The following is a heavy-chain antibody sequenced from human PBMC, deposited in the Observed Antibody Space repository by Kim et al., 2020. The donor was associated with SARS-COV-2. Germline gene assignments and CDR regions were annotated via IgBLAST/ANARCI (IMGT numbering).Heavy chain of an antibody. Sequence: FQGRVTITADESTSTAYMELSSLRSEDTAVYYCARDSLIEYSSSSGAFDIWGQGTMVTVSS. V-gene: IGHV1-69*01. D-gene: IGHD6-6*01. J-gene: IGHJ3*02. CDR3: ARDSLIEYSSSSGAFDI.